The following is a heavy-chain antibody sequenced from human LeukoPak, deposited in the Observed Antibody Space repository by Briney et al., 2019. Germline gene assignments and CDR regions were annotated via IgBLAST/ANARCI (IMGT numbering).Heavy chain of an antibody. CDR3: ARPYSSSWYGRWFDP. CDR2: ISSSSSTI. D-gene: IGHD6-13*01. Sequence: SGGSLRLSSAASGFTFSSYSMNWVRQAPGKGLEWVSYISSSSSTIYYADSVKGRFTISRDNAKNSLYLQMNSLRAEDTAVYYCARPYSSSWYGRWFDPWGQGTLVTVSS. V-gene: IGHV3-48*01. CDR1: GFTFSSYS. J-gene: IGHJ5*02.